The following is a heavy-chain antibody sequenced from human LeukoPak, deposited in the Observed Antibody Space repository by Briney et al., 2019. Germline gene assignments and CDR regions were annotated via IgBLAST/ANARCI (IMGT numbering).Heavy chain of an antibody. V-gene: IGHV3-9*01. CDR3: AKDIATGNRLYYFDY. D-gene: IGHD1-14*01. CDR2: ISWNSGSI. J-gene: IGHJ4*02. CDR1: GFTFDDYA. Sequence: GGSLRLSCAASGFTFDDYAMHWVRQAPGKGLEWVSGISWNSGSIGYADSVKGRFTISRDNAKNSLYLQMNSLRAEDTALYYCAKDIATGNRLYYFDYWGRGILVTVSS.